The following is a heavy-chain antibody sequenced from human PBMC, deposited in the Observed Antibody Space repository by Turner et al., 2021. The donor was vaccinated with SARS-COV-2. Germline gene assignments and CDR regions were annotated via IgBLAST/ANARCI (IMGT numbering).Heavy chain of an antibody. Sequence: QVLLPESGPGLVKPSETLSLPCTVSGASINSYYWAWIRQPPGKRLEWIGYIYYRGSTNYNPSLKSRVTISVDTSKNQFSLKLTSVTAADTALYYCARELTNNWFHPWGQGTLVTVSS. CDR1: GASINSYY. CDR2: IYYRGST. V-gene: IGHV4-59*01. J-gene: IGHJ5*02. D-gene: IGHD3-10*01. CDR3: ARELTNNWFHP.